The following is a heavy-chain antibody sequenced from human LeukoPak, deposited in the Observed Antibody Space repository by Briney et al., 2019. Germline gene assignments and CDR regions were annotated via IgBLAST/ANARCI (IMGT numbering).Heavy chain of an antibody. D-gene: IGHD6-13*01. CDR2: ISSSSDYR. J-gene: IGHJ4*02. CDR1: GFSFISYS. Sequence: GGSLRLSCAASGFSFISYSMNWVRQAPGKGLEWVSSISSSSDYRYHADSVKGRFTISRDNPKKSLYLQMNSLRAEDTAVYYCATTGYSSRNYWGQGTLVTVSS. V-gene: IGHV3-21*04. CDR3: ATTGYSSRNY.